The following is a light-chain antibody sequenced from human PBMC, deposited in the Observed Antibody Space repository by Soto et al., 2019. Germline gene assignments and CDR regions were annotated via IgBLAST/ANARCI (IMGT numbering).Light chain of an antibody. J-gene: IGLJ1*01. V-gene: IGLV2-14*01. CDR2: DVS. CDR3: SSYTSSSSLRV. Sequence: QCVLNLPASVSGSPVESLTIFSTGKSSEVGGYNYVSWYQQHPGKAHKLMIYDVSTRPSGVSNRFSGSKSGNTASLTISGLQAEDEADYYCSSYTSSSSLRVFGTGTKVTVL. CDR1: SSEVGGYNY.